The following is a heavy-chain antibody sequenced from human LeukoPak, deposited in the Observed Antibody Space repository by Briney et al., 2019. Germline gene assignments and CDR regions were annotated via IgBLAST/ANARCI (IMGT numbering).Heavy chain of an antibody. CDR2: ISGSGGST. Sequence: GGSLRLSCAASGFTFSSYAMSWVRQAPGKGLEWVSAISGSGGSTYYADSVKGRFTISRDNSKNTLYLQMNSLRAEDTAVYYCAKSEGFGDGYNWRYFDYWGQGTLVTVSS. D-gene: IGHD5-24*01. J-gene: IGHJ4*02. V-gene: IGHV3-23*01. CDR3: AKSEGFGDGYNWRYFDY. CDR1: GFTFSSYA.